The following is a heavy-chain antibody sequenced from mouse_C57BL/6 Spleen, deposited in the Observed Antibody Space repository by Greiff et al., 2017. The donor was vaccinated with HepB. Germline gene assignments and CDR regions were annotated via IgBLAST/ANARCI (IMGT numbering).Heavy chain of an antibody. CDR1: GYSFTDYN. CDR3: ATYYYGSSSYYFDY. D-gene: IGHD1-1*01. Sequence: VQLVESGPELVKPGASVKISCKASGYSFTDYNMNWVKQSNGKSLEWIGVINPNYGTTSYNQKFKGKATLTVDQSSSTAYMQLNSLTSEDSAVYYCATYYYGSSSYYFDYWGQGTTLTVSS. CDR2: INPNYGTT. J-gene: IGHJ2*01. V-gene: IGHV1-39*01.